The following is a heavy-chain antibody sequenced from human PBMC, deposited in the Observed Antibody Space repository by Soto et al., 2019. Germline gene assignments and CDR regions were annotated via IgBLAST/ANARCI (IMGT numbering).Heavy chain of an antibody. Sequence: QVQLVQSGAEVKKPGASVKVSCKASGYTFTDYGISWVRQAPGQGLEWMGWISAYDGNTNYAQKVQGRVTMPTDTSTSTAYMELRSLRSDDTAVYFCSRESTSSWYVLYCGKGTLVTVSS. D-gene: IGHD6-13*01. CDR2: ISAYDGNT. CDR3: SRESTSSWYVLY. J-gene: IGHJ4*02. V-gene: IGHV1-18*01. CDR1: GYTFTDYG.